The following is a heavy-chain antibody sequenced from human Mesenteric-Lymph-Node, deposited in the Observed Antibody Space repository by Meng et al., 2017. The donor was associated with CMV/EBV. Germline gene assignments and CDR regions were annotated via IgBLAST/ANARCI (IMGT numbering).Heavy chain of an antibody. J-gene: IGHJ4*02. CDR2: VSGGGEST. CDR3: ALYYTGYYYGLNF. D-gene: IGHD3-22*01. Sequence: GESLKISCAASGFTFSDYPMTWVRQAPGKGLEWVSAVSGGGESTYNADSVKGRFTISRDNSKNTLYLHMNSLRAEDTAVYSCALYYTGYYYGLNFWGQGTLVTSPQ. V-gene: IGHV3-23*01. CDR1: GFTFSDYP.